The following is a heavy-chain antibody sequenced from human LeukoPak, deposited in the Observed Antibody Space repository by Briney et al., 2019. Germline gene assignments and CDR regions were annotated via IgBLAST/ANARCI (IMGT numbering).Heavy chain of an antibody. V-gene: IGHV3-21*01. CDR3: AREFSTGTTPLDP. CDR2: ISSSSSYI. J-gene: IGHJ5*02. D-gene: IGHD1-7*01. CDR1: GFTFSSYS. Sequence: GGYLRLSGAASGFTFSSYSMNWVRQAPGKGLEWVSSISSSSSYIYYADSVKGRFTISRDNAKNSLYLQMNSLRAEDTAVYYCAREFSTGTTPLDPWGQGTLVTVSS.